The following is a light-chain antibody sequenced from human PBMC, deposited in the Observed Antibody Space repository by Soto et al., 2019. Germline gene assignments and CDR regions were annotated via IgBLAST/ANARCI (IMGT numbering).Light chain of an antibody. Sequence: DIQMTQSPSTLSASVGDRVTVTCRASQEIGSFLAWYQQKPGKAPKLLIYLASRLESGVPSRFSGGGSGTEFTLTISGLQPDDFAPYFCQQYTPHSFYTFGPGTKLEIK. J-gene: IGKJ2*01. CDR1: QEIGSF. CDR2: LAS. V-gene: IGKV1-5*03. CDR3: QQYTPHSFYT.